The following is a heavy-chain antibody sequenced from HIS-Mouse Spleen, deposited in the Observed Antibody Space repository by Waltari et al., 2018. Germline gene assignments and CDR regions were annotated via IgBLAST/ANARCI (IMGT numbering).Heavy chain of an antibody. CDR3: AREGYSSGRYEDY. D-gene: IGHD6-19*01. CDR2: IYCSGSS. Sequence: QLQLQESRPALAKPPETPSLTSTVSVGSIRSSSYYSGWIRQPPRKGLVRIGSIYCSGSSYYNPSLKSRVPIAVDTSKNQFSLKLSSVTAADTAVYYCAREGYSSGRYEDYWRQGTLVTVSS. V-gene: IGHV4-39*07. J-gene: IGHJ4*02. CDR1: VGSIRSSSYY.